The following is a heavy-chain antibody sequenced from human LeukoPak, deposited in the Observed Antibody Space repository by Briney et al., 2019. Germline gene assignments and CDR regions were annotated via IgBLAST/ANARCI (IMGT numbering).Heavy chain of an antibody. Sequence: GGSLRLSCAASGFTFSSYAMSWVRQAPGKGLEWVSAISGSGGSTYYADSVKGRFTISRDNSKNTLCLQMNSLRAEDTAVYYCARSARITIFGVVNWLDPWGQGTLVTVSS. CDR3: ARSARITIFGVVNWLDP. CDR1: GFTFSSYA. V-gene: IGHV3-23*01. D-gene: IGHD3-3*01. CDR2: ISGSGGST. J-gene: IGHJ5*02.